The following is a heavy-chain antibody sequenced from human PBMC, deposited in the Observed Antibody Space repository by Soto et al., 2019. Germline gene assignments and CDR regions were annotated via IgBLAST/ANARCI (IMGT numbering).Heavy chain of an antibody. CDR1: GYTFTSYD. J-gene: IGHJ6*03. Sequence: ASVKVSCKASGYTFTSYDINWVRQATGQGLERKGWMNPNSGNTGYAQKFQGRVTMTRNTSISTAYMELSSLRPEDTAVYYCARGLLGRFLEYYYYYMDVWGKGTTVTVSS. D-gene: IGHD3-3*01. CDR3: ARGLLGRFLEYYYYYMDV. V-gene: IGHV1-8*01. CDR2: MNPNSGNT.